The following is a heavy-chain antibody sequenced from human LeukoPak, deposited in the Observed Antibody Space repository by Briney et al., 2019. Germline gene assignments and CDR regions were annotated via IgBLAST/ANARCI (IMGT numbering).Heavy chain of an antibody. V-gene: IGHV3-48*03. CDR1: GFTFSSYE. CDR3: ARDGTDKIVAPRCFDY. Sequence: QPGGSLRLSCAASGFTFSSYEMNWVRQAPGKGLEWVSYISSSSATISYADSVKGRFTISRDNAKNSLYLQMNSLRDEDTAVYYCARDGTDKIVAPRCFDYWGQGTLVTVSS. J-gene: IGHJ4*02. D-gene: IGHD3-22*01. CDR2: ISSSSATI.